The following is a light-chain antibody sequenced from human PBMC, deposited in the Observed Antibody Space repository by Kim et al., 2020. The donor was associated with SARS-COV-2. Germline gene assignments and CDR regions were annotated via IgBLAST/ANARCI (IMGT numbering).Light chain of an antibody. CDR2: LGS. J-gene: IGKJ4*01. Sequence: DIVMTQSPLSLPVTPGEPASISCRSSQSLLYSDGYTYLDWYLQKPGQSPQLLIYLGSNRASGVPDRFSGSGSGTDFTLKISRVEAEDVGVYYCMQALQNPLTFGGGTKVDIK. V-gene: IGKV2-28*01. CDR3: MQALQNPLT. CDR1: QSLLYSDGYTY.